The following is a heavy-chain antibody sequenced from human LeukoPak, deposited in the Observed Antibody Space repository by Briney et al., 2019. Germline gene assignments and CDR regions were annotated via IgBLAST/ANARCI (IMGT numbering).Heavy chain of an antibody. CDR2: IDSSGGYT. V-gene: IGHV3-13*01. CDR3: VRGGEIGLDY. Sequence: GGFLRLSCAASGYTFNTYDMHWVRQTTGQGLERISSIDSSGGYTYYAGSVKGRFTISRENDKNSLYLHMNSLRVGDTAVYSCVRGGEIGLDYWGHGTLVTISS. CDR1: GYTFNTYD. D-gene: IGHD3-16*01. J-gene: IGHJ4*01.